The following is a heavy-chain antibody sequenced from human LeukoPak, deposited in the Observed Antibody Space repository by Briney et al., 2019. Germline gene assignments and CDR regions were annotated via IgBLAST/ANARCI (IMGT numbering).Heavy chain of an antibody. J-gene: IGHJ4*02. CDR2: IADDEDT. CDR3: AKVDYWSPENYFDS. V-gene: IGHV3-23*01. D-gene: IGHD1-1*01. CDR1: GFPFRSYA. Sequence: GGSLRLSCVASGFPFRSYAMTWVRQTPGKGLESVSVIADDEDTYYADSVKGRFTISRDNSQNTVFLQMNSLRVEDTAVYYCAKVDYWSPENYFDSWGQGTLVTVSS.